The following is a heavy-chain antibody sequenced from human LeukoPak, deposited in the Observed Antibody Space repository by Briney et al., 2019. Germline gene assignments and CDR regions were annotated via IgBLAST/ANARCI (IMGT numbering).Heavy chain of an antibody. J-gene: IGHJ6*03. V-gene: IGHV3-48*03. D-gene: IGHD6-25*01. CDR3: ARDGTPIYSSGWVYMDV. CDR1: GFTFSSYE. Sequence: GGSLRLSCAASGFTFSSYEMNWVRQAPGKGLEWISYISSSGTTIYYADSVKGRFTISRDNAENSLYLQMNSLRVEDTAVYYCARDGTPIYSSGWVYMDVWGTGTTVTVSS. CDR2: ISSSGTTI.